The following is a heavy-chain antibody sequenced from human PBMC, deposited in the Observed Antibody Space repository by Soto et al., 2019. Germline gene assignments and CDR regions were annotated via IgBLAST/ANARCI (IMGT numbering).Heavy chain of an antibody. J-gene: IGHJ3*02. D-gene: IGHD6-13*01. CDR3: ARDVGYSSTWEI. Sequence: QVQLVQSGAEVKKPGASVKVSCKASGYTFTSYGISWVRQAPGQGLEWMGWISAYNGNTNYAQKLQGRVTMTTDTSTRTAFMELRGLRSDDTAVYYCARDVGYSSTWEIWGQGTMVTVSS. CDR2: ISAYNGNT. V-gene: IGHV1-18*01. CDR1: GYTFTSYG.